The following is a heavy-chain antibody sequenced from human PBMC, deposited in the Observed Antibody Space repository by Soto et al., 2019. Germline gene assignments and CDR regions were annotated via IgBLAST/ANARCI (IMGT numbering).Heavy chain of an antibody. CDR1: GYTFTSYA. CDR2: INAGNGNT. CDR3: ARDRSWVYYYYGMDV. Sequence: EASVKVSCKASGYTFTSYAMHWVRQAPGQRLEWMGWINAGNGNTKYSQKFQGRVTITRDTSASTAYMELSSLRSEDTAVYYCARDRSWVYYYYGMDVWGQRTTVTV. J-gene: IGHJ6*02. V-gene: IGHV1-3*01. D-gene: IGHD7-27*01.